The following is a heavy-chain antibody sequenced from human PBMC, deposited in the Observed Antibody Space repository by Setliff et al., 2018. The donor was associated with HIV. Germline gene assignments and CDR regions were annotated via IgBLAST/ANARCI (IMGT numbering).Heavy chain of an antibody. Sequence: ASVMVSCKASGYTFSSYGVSWVRQAPGQGLEWMGWISAYNDNTNYAQKLQGRVTMTTDTSTSTAHMELRSLRSDDTAVYYCARDLGINPQGWFDPWGQGTLVTVSS. CDR2: ISAYNDNT. CDR3: ARDLGINPQGWFDP. CDR1: GYTFSSYG. J-gene: IGHJ5*02. V-gene: IGHV1-18*01. D-gene: IGHD3-16*01.